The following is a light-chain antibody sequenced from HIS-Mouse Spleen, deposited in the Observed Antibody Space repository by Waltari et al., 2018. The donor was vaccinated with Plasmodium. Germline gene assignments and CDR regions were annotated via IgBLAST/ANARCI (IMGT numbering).Light chain of an antibody. V-gene: IGLV2-8*01. Sequence: QSALTQPPSASGSPGQSVTISCTVPSTDVGGYNYVPWYQQHPGKAPKLMIYEVSKRPSGVPDRFSGSKSGNTASLTVSGLQAEDEADYYCSSYAGSNNWVFGGGTKLTVL. CDR2: EVS. CDR1: STDVGGYNY. CDR3: SSYAGSNNWV. J-gene: IGLJ3*02.